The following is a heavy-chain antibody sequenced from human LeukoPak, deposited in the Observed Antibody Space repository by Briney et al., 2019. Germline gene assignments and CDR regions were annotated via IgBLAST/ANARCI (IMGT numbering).Heavy chain of an antibody. CDR3: ARGPPHPPTVTYYFDY. D-gene: IGHD4-17*01. V-gene: IGHV1-69*05. Sequence: WASVKVSCKASGGTFSSYAISWVRQAPGQGLEWMGRIIPIFGTTNYAQKFQGRVTITTDESTSTAYMELSSLRSEDTAVYYCARGPPHPPTVTYYFDYWGQGTLVTVSS. J-gene: IGHJ4*02. CDR2: IIPIFGTT. CDR1: GGTFSSYA.